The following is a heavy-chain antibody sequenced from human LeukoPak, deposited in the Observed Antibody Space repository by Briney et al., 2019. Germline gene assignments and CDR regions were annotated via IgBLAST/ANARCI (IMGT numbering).Heavy chain of an antibody. CDR3: ASQRITLKPDY. CDR1: TFSSYA. V-gene: IGHV4-39*01. D-gene: IGHD3-10*01. Sequence: TFSSYAMSWVRQPPGKGLEWIGSIYYSGSTYYNPSLKSRVTISVDTSKNQFSLKLSSVTAADTAVYYCASQRITLKPDYWGQGTLVTVSS. J-gene: IGHJ4*02. CDR2: IYYSGST.